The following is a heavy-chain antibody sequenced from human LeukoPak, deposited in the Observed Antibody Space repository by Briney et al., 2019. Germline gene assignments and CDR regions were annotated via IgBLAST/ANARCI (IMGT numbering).Heavy chain of an antibody. CDR1: GFTFSSYE. V-gene: IGHV3-48*03. CDR2: ISGSGSTI. D-gene: IGHD6-19*01. J-gene: IGHJ4*02. CDR3: ATLWDPVAGTTQPLL. Sequence: GGSLRLSCAASGFTFSSYEMNWVRQAPGKGLEWVSYISGSGSTIYYGDSLKGRFTISRGNANNSLYLQMNSLRVEDTAVYYCATLWDPVAGTTQPLLWGQGTLVTVSS.